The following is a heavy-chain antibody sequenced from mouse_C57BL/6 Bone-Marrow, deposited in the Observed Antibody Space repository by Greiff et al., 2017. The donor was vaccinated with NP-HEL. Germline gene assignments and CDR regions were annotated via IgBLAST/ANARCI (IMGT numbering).Heavy chain of an antibody. CDR1: GFSLTSYG. V-gene: IGHV2-2*01. CDR3: ARKLGRGYFDV. CDR2: IWSGGST. J-gene: IGHJ1*03. D-gene: IGHD4-1*01. Sequence: QVQLQQSGPGLVQPSPSLSITCTVSGFSLTSYGVHWVRQSPGKGLEWLGVIWSGGSTAYNAAFISRLSISKDNSKSQVFVKMNRMQADDTAIYYCARKLGRGYFDVWGTGTTVTVSS.